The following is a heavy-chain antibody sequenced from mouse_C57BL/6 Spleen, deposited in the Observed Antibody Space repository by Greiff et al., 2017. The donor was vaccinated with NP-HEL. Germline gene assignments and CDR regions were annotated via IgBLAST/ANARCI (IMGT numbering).Heavy chain of an antibody. J-gene: IGHJ2*01. CDR1: GFSFTSYA. V-gene: IGHV2-9-1*01. D-gene: IGHD2-4*01. CDR2: IWTGGGT. Sequence: VKLMESGPGLVAPSQSLSITCTVSGFSFTSYAISWVRQPPGKGLEWLGVIWTGGGTNYNSALKSRLSISKDNSKSQVFLKMNSLQTGDTARYYCARNSDDYDGDFDYWGQGTTLTVSS. CDR3: ARNSDDYDGDFDY.